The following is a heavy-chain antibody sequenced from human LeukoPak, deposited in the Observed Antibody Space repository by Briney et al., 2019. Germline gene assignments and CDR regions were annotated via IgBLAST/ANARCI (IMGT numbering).Heavy chain of an antibody. CDR3: ARGGAPEAGTGYFHY. D-gene: IGHD6-19*01. Sequence: PGGSLRLSCAASGFTFSSYSVNWVRQAPGKGLEWVSCISSSGSYIYYADSVKGRFTISRDNAKNSLYLQVNSLRDDDTAVYYCARGGAPEAGTGYFHYWGQGTLVTVSS. CDR1: GFTFSSYS. CDR2: ISSSGSYI. J-gene: IGHJ4*02. V-gene: IGHV3-21*01.